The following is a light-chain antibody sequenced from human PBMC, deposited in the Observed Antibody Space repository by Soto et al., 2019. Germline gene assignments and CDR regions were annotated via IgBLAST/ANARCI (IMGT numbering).Light chain of an antibody. V-gene: IGKV1-5*01. J-gene: IGKJ1*01. CDR2: DAS. CDR3: QQYDTYPWT. CDR1: QRMSAW. Sequence: DIQMTQSPTTLSASVGDRGIITCRASQRMSAWLAWYQQKPGKAPTLLIYDASSLENGVPSRFSGSGSGTDFTLTISSLQPNDFATYYCQQYDTYPWTFGQGTKVEIK.